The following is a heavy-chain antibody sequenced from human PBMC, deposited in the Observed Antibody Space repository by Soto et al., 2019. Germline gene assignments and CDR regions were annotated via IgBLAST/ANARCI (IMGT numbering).Heavy chain of an antibody. V-gene: IGHV3-23*01. J-gene: IGHJ4*02. CDR2: ISGSGGST. CDR3: AKDADYDYVWGSYGAFDY. D-gene: IGHD3-16*01. Sequence: EVQLLESGGGLVQPGGSLRLSCAASGFTFSSYAMSWVRQAPGKGLEWVSAISGSGGSTYYADSVKGRFTISRDNSKNTLYLQMNRLRAEDTAVYYCAKDADYDYVWGSYGAFDYWGQGTLVTVSS. CDR1: GFTFSSYA.